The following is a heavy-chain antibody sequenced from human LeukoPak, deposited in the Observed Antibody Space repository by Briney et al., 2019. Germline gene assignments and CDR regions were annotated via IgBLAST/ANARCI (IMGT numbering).Heavy chain of an antibody. CDR2: IIGSGGST. CDR3: AKRPTDMASLDY. J-gene: IGHJ4*02. CDR1: GFSFSSYG. V-gene: IGHV3-23*01. D-gene: IGHD5/OR15-5a*01. Sequence: GGSLRLSCAASGFSFSSYGMMWVRQAPGKGLEWVSTIIGSGGSTYYSDPVTGRFIISRDNSRNTLYLQMNSLRVEDTAVYYCAKRPTDMASLDYWGQGTLVTVSS.